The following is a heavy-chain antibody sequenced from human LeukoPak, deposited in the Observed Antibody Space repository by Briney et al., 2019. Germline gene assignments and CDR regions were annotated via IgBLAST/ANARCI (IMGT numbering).Heavy chain of an antibody. Sequence: SETLSLTCIVSGGSIGSSSNYWGWIRLPPGRGLEWIGSIYYSGSTHYNPSLKSRVTMSVDTSKNQFSLKLSSVTAADTAVYFCARQQYFHDSSGLDAFAIWGQGTMVTVSS. CDR3: ARQQYFHDSSGLDAFAI. D-gene: IGHD3-22*01. CDR1: GGSIGSSSNY. V-gene: IGHV4-39*01. CDR2: IYYSGST. J-gene: IGHJ3*02.